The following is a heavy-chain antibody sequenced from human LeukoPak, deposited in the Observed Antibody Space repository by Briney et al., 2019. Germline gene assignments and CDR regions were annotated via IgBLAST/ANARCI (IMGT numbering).Heavy chain of an antibody. CDR1: GYTFNRYG. Sequence: ASVKVSCKASGYTFNRYGISWVRQAPGQGLEWMGWISAYNGNTNYAEKFQGRVTMTTDTSTSTASMELRSLRSDDTAVYYCAREEFDYYDILTGYPTDYWGQGTLVTVSS. CDR3: AREEFDYYDILTGYPTDY. V-gene: IGHV1-18*01. J-gene: IGHJ4*02. D-gene: IGHD3-9*01. CDR2: ISAYNGNT.